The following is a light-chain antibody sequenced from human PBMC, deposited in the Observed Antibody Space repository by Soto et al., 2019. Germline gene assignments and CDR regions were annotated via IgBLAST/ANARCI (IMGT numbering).Light chain of an antibody. CDR1: ESVSSN. CDR3: QQRNIWPPVT. CDR2: GAS. Sequence: EIVLTQSPATLSLSPGERATLSCRASESVSSNLAWYQQKPGQAPRLLIYGASTRATGIPARFSGSGSGTDFTLTISSLEPEDSAIYYCQQRNIWPPVTFGQGTRLE. J-gene: IGKJ5*01. V-gene: IGKV3-11*01.